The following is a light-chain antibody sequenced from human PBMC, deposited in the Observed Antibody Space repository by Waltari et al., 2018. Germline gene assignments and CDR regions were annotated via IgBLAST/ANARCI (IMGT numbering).Light chain of an antibody. CDR1: TSNIGANL. CDR2: SDN. J-gene: IGLJ3*02. Sequence: QSVLTQPPSASGTPGQRVTLSCSGSTSNIGANLVYWYQQLPGTAPKLLIYSDNERPSGVPDRCSDSKSGPSASLAISCLRSEDEAYYYCAAWDDRVRGRVFGGGTKLTV. CDR3: AAWDDRVRGRV. V-gene: IGLV1-47*02.